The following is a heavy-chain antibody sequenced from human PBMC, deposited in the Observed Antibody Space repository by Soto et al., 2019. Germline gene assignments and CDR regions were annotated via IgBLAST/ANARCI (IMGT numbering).Heavy chain of an antibody. D-gene: IGHD3-22*01. J-gene: IGHJ5*02. Sequence: ASVNVSCKASGYTFTSYGISWVRQAPGQGLEWMGWISAYNGNTNYAQKLQGRVTMTTDTSTSTAYMELRSLRSDDTAVYYCARDPHSITYYYDSSGYRWFDPWGQGTLVTVSS. CDR3: ARDPHSITYYYDSSGYRWFDP. CDR1: GYTFTSYG. CDR2: ISAYNGNT. V-gene: IGHV1-18*01.